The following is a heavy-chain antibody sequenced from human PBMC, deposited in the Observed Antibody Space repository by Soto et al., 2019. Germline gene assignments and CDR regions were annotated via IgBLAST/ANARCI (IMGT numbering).Heavy chain of an antibody. D-gene: IGHD3-3*01. CDR2: IYPGDSDT. V-gene: IGHV5-51*01. J-gene: IGHJ6*02. Sequence: GESLKISCKGSGCSFTSYWIGWVRQMPGKGLEWMGIIYPGDSDTRYSPSFQGQVTISADKSISTAYLQWSSLKASDTAMYYCARLYNTTFLAANSFYYYGMDVWGQGTTVTVSS. CDR1: GCSFTSYW. CDR3: ARLYNTTFLAANSFYYYGMDV.